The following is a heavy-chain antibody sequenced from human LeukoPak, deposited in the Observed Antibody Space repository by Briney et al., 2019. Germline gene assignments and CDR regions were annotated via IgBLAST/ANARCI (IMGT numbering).Heavy chain of an antibody. CDR2: IYYSGDT. Sequence: SETLSLTCSVAGASINPYRWGWIRQSPGKGLEWIGYIYYSGDTKYNPSLKTRVIISLDASTNTFSLKLRSVTAADTAVYYCARAVKWAMGAFDIWGQGTMVTVSS. CDR1: GASINPYR. V-gene: IGHV4-59*01. CDR3: ARAVKWAMGAFDI. J-gene: IGHJ3*02. D-gene: IGHD1-26*01.